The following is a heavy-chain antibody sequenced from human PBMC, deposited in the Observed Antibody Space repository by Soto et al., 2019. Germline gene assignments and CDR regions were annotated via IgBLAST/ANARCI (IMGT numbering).Heavy chain of an antibody. J-gene: IGHJ2*01. D-gene: IGHD2-21*02. CDR3: AKGLAYCGGDCYSHFDL. Sequence: GGSLRLSCVASGFSISTYGMHWVRQAPGKGLEWVAVISRDGSNKLYADSVKGRFSISRDNTKNTLYLQVSSLRVEDTAVYYWAKGLAYCGGDCYSHFDLWGRGTLVT. V-gene: IGHV3-30*18. CDR2: ISRDGSNK. CDR1: GFSISTYG.